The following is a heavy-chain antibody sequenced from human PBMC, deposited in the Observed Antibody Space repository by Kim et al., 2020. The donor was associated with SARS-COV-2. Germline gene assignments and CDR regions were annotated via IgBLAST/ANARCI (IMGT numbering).Heavy chain of an antibody. J-gene: IGHJ4*02. CDR3: ARDLNTYGPLDY. D-gene: IGHD5-18*01. CDR1: GFIFSTYW. Sequence: GGSLRLSCGASGFIFSTYWMDWVRQAPGRGLVWVSRINTDGSNTRYADSVKGRFTISRDNAKNTLYLQMNSLRAEDTAVYYCARDLNTYGPLDYWGQGALVTVSS. CDR2: INTDGSNT. V-gene: IGHV3-74*01.